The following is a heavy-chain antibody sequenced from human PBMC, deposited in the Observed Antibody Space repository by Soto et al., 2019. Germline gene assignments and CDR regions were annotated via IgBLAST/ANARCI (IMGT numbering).Heavy chain of an antibody. CDR1: GDSISNSDYI. D-gene: IGHD1-1*01. J-gene: IGHJ4*02. Sequence: SETLALTCTVAGDSISNSDYIWAWMRQPPGKGLEWVGTISHTGSPRYNPSLKSRVTISVDTSKNQFSLRLPSVTAADTAVFYCASQLESTTYFDYWGRGTLVTVSS. V-gene: IGHV4-39*01. CDR3: ASQLESTTYFDY. CDR2: ISHTGSP.